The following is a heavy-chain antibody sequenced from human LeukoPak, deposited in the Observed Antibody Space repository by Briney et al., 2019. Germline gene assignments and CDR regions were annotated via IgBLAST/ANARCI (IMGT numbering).Heavy chain of an antibody. J-gene: IGHJ4*02. V-gene: IGHV3-48*04. CDR1: GFTLSGYS. D-gene: IGHD1-1*01. CDR2: IGINSGNT. Sequence: GGPLTLACAAAGFTLSGYSVNWVRQAPAKGLEWISYIGINSGNTKYAASVKGRFTISGDNAKRSLYLQMNSLRVEDTAVYYCARDYNYAFDNWGQGTLVTVSS. CDR3: ARDYNYAFDN.